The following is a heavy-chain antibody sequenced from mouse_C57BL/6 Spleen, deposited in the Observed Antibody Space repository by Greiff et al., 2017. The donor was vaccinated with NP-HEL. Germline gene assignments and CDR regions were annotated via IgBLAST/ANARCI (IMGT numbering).Heavy chain of an antibody. CDR1: GFTFTDYY. Sequence: EVHLVESGGGLVQPGGSLSLSCAASGFTFTDYYMSWVRQPPGKALEWLGFIRNKANGYTTEYSASVKGRFTISRDNSQSILYLQMNALRAEDSATYYCARSYDGYYVGYFDVWGTGTTVTVSS. J-gene: IGHJ1*03. V-gene: IGHV7-3*01. CDR2: IRNKANGYTT. D-gene: IGHD2-3*01. CDR3: ARSYDGYYVGYFDV.